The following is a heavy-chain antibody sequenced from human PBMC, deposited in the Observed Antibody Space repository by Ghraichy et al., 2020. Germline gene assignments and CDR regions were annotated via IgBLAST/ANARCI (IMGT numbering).Heavy chain of an antibody. CDR2: IYHSGST. V-gene: IGHV4-38-2*01. D-gene: IGHD2-21*01. CDR3: ASIPQATPDY. Sequence: SETLSLTCAVSGYSISSGYYWGWIRQPPGKGLEWIGSIYHSGSTYYNPSLKSRVTISVDTSKNQFSLKLSSVTAADTAVYYCASIPQATPDYWGQGTLVTVSS. J-gene: IGHJ4*02. CDR1: GYSISSGYY.